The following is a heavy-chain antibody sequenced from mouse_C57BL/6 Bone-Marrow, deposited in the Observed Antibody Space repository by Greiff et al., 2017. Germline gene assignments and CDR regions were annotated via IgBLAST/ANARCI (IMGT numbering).Heavy chain of an antibody. V-gene: IGHV1-69*01. CDR2: IDPSDSYT. CDR1: GYTFTSYW. J-gene: IGHJ1*03. D-gene: IGHD2-2*01. Sequence: QVQLQQPGAELVMPGASVKLSCKASGYTFTSYWMHWVKQRPGQGLEWIGEIDPSDSYTNYNQKFKGKFTLTVDKSSSTAYMQLSSLTSEDSAVYYCARERLSGYFDVWGTGTTVTVSS. CDR3: ARERLSGYFDV.